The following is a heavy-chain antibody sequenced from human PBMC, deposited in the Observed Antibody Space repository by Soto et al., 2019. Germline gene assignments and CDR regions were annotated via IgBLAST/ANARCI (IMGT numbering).Heavy chain of an antibody. V-gene: IGHV3-7*01. CDR1: GFTFSSYW. Sequence: GWSLRLSCSASGFTFSSYWMSWVRQAPGKGLEWVANIKQDGSEKYYVDSVKGRFTISRDNAKNSLYLQMNSLRAEDTAVYYWSSGVPTHNGDYFYHCGQGSMVTVAS. CDR3: SSGVPTHNGDYFYH. CDR2: IKQDGSEK. J-gene: IGHJ4*02. D-gene: IGHD3-3*01.